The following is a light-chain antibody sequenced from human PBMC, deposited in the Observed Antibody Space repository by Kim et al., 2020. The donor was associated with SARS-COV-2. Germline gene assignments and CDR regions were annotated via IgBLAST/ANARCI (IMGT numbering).Light chain of an antibody. J-gene: IGLJ2*01. CDR2: QDS. CDR1: KLGDKY. CDR3: QAWDSSTVV. V-gene: IGLV3-1*01. Sequence: SVSPGQTASITCYGDKLGDKYACWYQQKPGQSPVLVIYQDSKRPSGIPERFSGSNSGNTATLTNSGTQAMDEADYYCQAWDSSTVVFGGGTQLTVL.